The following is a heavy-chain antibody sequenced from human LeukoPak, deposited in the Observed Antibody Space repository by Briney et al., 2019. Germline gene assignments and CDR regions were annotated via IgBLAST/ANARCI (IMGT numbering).Heavy chain of an antibody. V-gene: IGHV3-23*01. J-gene: IGHJ3*02. D-gene: IGHD6-13*01. CDR3: AKVGPVQQQLSAFDI. CDR1: GFTFSSYA. Sequence: GGSLRLPCAASGFTFSSYAMSWVRQAPGKGLEWVSAISGSGGSTYYADSVKGRFTISRDNSKNTLYLQMNSLRAEDTAVYYRAKVGPVQQQLSAFDIWGQGTMVTVSS. CDR2: ISGSGGST.